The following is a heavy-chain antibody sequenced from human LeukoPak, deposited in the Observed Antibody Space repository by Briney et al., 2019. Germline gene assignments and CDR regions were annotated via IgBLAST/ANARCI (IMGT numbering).Heavy chain of an antibody. CDR1: GGTFISYA. Sequence: SVKVSCKASGGTFISYAISWLRQAPGQGLEWMGGIIPIFGTANYAQKFQGRVTITTDESTSTAYMELSSLRSEDTAVYYCARARGTKYRDGWFDPWGQGTLVTVSS. J-gene: IGHJ5*02. CDR2: IIPIFGTA. D-gene: IGHD5-24*01. V-gene: IGHV1-69*05. CDR3: ARARGTKYRDGWFDP.